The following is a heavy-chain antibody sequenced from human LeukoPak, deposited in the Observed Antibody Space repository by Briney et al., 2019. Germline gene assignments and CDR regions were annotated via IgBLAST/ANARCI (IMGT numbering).Heavy chain of an antibody. Sequence: SETLSLTCTVSGGPISSYYWSWIRQPPGKGLEWIRYIYYSGITNYNPSLKSRVTMSVDTSKNQFSLKLSSVAAADTAVYYCAQTSANTFNYWGQGTLVTVSS. V-gene: IGHV4-59*01. J-gene: IGHJ4*02. CDR1: GGPISSYY. CDR3: AQTSANTFNY. CDR2: IYYSGIT.